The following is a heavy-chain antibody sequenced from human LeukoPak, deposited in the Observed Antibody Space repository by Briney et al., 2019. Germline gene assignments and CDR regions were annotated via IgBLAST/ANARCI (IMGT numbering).Heavy chain of an antibody. V-gene: IGHV4-4*07. CDR3: ARINSSSWYLYYYMDV. CDR2: IYTSGST. Sequence: SETLSLTCTVSGGSISSYYWSWIRQPAGKGLEWIGRIYTSGSTNYNPSLKSRVSISVDTSRNQFSLTLSSVTAADTAVYYCARINSSSWYLYYYMDVWGKGTTVTVSS. CDR1: GGSISSYY. J-gene: IGHJ6*03. D-gene: IGHD6-13*01.